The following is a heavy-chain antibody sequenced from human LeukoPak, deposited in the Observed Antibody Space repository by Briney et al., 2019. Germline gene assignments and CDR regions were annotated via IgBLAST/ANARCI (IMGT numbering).Heavy chain of an antibody. D-gene: IGHD5-24*01. CDR3: ARDLESPRIYFDS. V-gene: IGHV3-11*05. Sequence: PGGSLRLSCAASGFTFSDYYMSWVRQAPGKGLEWVSYISSGSTYTNYADSVKGRFTISRDHAANLVYLQMNTLRAEDTAVYYCARDLESPRIYFDSWGQGTLVTVCS. CDR1: GFTFSDYY. CDR2: ISSGSTYT. J-gene: IGHJ4*02.